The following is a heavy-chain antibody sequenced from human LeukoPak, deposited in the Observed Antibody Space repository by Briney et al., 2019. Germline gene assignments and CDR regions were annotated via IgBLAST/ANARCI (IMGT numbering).Heavy chain of an antibody. CDR1: GFTFSSYW. CDR3: ARISSGYYFYLDY. CDR2: ISSSVSTI. Sequence: GGTLRLSCAASGFTFSSYWMSWVRQAPGEGLEWVSYISSSVSTIYYADSVKGRFTISRDNAKNSLYLQMNSLRAEDTAVYYCARISSGYYFYLDYWGQGTLVTVSS. J-gene: IGHJ4*02. D-gene: IGHD3-22*01. V-gene: IGHV3-48*04.